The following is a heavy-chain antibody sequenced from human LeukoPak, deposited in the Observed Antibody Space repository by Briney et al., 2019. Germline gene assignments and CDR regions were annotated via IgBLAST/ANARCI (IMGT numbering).Heavy chain of an antibody. Sequence: SETLSLTCTVSDGSISSSSYYWGWIRQPPGKGLEWIGSIYYSGSTYYNPSLKSRVTISVDTSKNQFSLKLSSVTAADTAVYYCARNQAVTAIRYWGQGTLVTVSS. V-gene: IGHV4-39*01. J-gene: IGHJ4*02. CDR1: DGSISSSSYY. CDR2: IYYSGST. D-gene: IGHD2-21*02. CDR3: ARNQAVTAIRY.